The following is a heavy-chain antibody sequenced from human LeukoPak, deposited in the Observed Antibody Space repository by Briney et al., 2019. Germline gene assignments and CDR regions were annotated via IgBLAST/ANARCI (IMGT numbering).Heavy chain of an antibody. CDR1: GGSISSGGYS. V-gene: IGHV4-30-2*01. J-gene: IGHJ5*02. Sequence: SETLSLTCAVSGGSISSGGYSWSWIRQPPGKGLEWIGYIYHSGSTYYNPSLKSRVTISVDRSKNQFSLKLSSVTAADTAVYXXXXXXXXXXXXDPWGQGTLVTVSS. CDR2: IYHSGST. CDR3: XXXXXXXXXXDP.